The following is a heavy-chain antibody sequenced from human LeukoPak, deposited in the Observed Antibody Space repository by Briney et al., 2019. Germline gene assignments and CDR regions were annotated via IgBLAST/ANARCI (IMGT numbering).Heavy chain of an antibody. CDR2: IKQDGSEK. D-gene: IGHD2-8*01. CDR1: GFDFSYST. Sequence: GGSLRLSCVVSGFDFSYSTMTWVRQAPGKGLEWVANIKQDGSEKYYVDSVKGRFTISRDNAKNSLYLQMNSLRAEDTAVYYCAREQDGDYYYYMDVWGKGTTVTVSS. J-gene: IGHJ6*03. CDR3: AREQDGDYYYYMDV. V-gene: IGHV3-7*01.